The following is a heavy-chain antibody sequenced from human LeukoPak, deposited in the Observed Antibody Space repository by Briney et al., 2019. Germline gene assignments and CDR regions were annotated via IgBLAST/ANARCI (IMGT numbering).Heavy chain of an antibody. CDR3: ARPLHCDILTVDY. CDR2: IKQDGSEK. CDR1: GFTFSSYW. Sequence: PGGSLRLSCAASGFTFSSYWMSWVRQAPGKGLEWVANIKQDGSEKYYVDSVKGRFTISRDNAKNSLYLQMNSLRAEDTAVYYCARPLHCDILTVDYWGQGTLVTVSS. J-gene: IGHJ4*02. D-gene: IGHD3-9*01. V-gene: IGHV3-7*01.